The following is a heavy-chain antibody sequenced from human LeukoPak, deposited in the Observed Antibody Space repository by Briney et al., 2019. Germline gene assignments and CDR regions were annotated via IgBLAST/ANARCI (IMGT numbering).Heavy chain of an antibody. J-gene: IGHJ4*02. CDR1: GYTFTDYY. D-gene: IGHD1-26*01. V-gene: IGHV1-69-2*01. Sequence: ASVKISCKVSGYTFTDYYMHWVQQAPGKGLEWMGHVDPEDGETIYAEKFQGRVTITADTSTDTAYTELSSLRSEDTAVYYCATDPPLSPLGGSLQVDYWGQGTQVTVSS. CDR3: ATDPPLSPLGGSLQVDY. CDR2: VDPEDGET.